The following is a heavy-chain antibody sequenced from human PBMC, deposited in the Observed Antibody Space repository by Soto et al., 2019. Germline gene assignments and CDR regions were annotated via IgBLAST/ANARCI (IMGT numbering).Heavy chain of an antibody. CDR1: GGSIKNTNYH. CDR3: FGVMAATLDY. V-gene: IGHV4-39*01. J-gene: IGHJ4*01. Sequence: SDTLSLTCSVSGGSIKNTNYHWGWIRQPPGKGLEWIGTLYYRGATDYNPSLKTRVTISVDTSKNQLSLNLSSVTAADTAVYYCFGVMAATLDYWGQGTLVTVAS. CDR2: LYYRGAT. D-gene: IGHD2-21*02.